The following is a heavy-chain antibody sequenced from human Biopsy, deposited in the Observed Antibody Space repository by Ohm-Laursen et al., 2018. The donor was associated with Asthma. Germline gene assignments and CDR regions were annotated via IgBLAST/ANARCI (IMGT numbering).Heavy chain of an antibody. CDR1: GDSLGSSINYA. CDR2: LIPVLGTA. J-gene: IGHJ6*02. Sequence: SVKVSCKASGDSLGSSINYAISWVRQAPRQGLEWMGGLIPVLGTADYAPMSEGRVTITADESTSTAYLELTSLRFEDTAVYYCARGYSGTDRIVYYYSGMEVWGQGTTVTVSS. D-gene: IGHD5-12*01. V-gene: IGHV1-69*13. CDR3: ARGYSGTDRIVYYYSGMEV.